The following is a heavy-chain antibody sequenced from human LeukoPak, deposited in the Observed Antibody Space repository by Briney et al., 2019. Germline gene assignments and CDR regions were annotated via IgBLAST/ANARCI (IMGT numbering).Heavy chain of an antibody. CDR3: ARGATVTYYFDH. CDR2: ISTGGRTV. D-gene: IGHD4-17*01. Sequence: PGGSLRLSCAASGFTFNDYEMNWVRQAPGKGLEWLSYISTGGRTVKYADSVKGRFTISRDNARSSLFLQMSNLRVEDTAVYFCARGATVTYYFDHWGQGTLVTVSS. J-gene: IGHJ4*02. CDR1: GFTFNDYE. V-gene: IGHV3-48*03.